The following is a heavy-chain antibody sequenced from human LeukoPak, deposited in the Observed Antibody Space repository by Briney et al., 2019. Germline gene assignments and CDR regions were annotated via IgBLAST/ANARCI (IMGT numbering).Heavy chain of an antibody. D-gene: IGHD3-22*01. J-gene: IGHJ3*02. V-gene: IGHV4-34*01. CDR2: IYYSGST. Sequence: SETLSLTCAVYGGSFSGYYWSWIRRPPGKGLEWIGSIYYSGSTYYNPSLKSRVTISVDTSKNQFSLKLSSVTAADTAVYYCARHLSYDRAFDIWGQGTMVTVSS. CDR1: GGSFSGYY. CDR3: ARHLSYDRAFDI.